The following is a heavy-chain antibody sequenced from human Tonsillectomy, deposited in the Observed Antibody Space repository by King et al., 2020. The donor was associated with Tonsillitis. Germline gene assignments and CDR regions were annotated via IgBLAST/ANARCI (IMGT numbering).Heavy chain of an antibody. CDR1: LFTFSNYW. D-gene: IGHD2-2*01. CDR2: INGDGMTT. CDR3: ARAYAPAN. V-gene: IGHV3-74*01. J-gene: IGHJ4*02. Sequence: VQLVESGGGLVQPGGSLRLSCLASLFTFSNYWVHWVRQAPGKGLVWGSSINGDGMTTSNRDPVKGRFTISRDNAKNTHDLPLNSLRAEDTAVYYCARAYAPANWGLGTLVTVSS.